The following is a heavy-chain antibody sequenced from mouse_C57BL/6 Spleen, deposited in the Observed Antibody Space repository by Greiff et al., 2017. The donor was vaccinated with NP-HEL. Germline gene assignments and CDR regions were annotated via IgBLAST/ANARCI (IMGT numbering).Heavy chain of an antibody. Sequence: EVQLQQSGAELVRPGASVKLSCTASGFNIKDYYMHWVKQRPEQGLEWIGRIDPEDGDTEYAPKFPGKATMTADTSSNTAYLQLSSLTSEDTAVYYCTRYYYGSSYGAYWGQGTLVTVSA. CDR2: IDPEDGDT. CDR1: GFNIKDYY. CDR3: TRYYYGSSYGAY. V-gene: IGHV14-1*01. J-gene: IGHJ3*01. D-gene: IGHD1-1*01.